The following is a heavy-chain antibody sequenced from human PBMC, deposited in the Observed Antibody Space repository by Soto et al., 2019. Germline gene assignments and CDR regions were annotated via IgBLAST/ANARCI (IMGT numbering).Heavy chain of an antibody. CDR3: ARDQRYCSSTSCSNWFDP. Sequence: PSQTLSLTCAISGDSVSSNSAAWNWIRQSPSRGLEWLGRTYYRSKWYNDYAVSVKSRITINPDTSKNQFSLQLNSVTPEDTAVYYCARDQRYCSSTSCSNWFDPRGQGTLVTVSS. V-gene: IGHV6-1*01. J-gene: IGHJ5*02. CDR2: TYYRSKWYN. D-gene: IGHD2-2*01. CDR1: GDSVSSNSAA.